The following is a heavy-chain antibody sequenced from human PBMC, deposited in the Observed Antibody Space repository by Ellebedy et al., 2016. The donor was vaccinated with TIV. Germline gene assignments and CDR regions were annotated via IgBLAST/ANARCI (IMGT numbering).Heavy chain of an antibody. CDR3: ARGEGYVGYCSSTSCYALNY. Sequence: AASVKVSCKASGYTFTGYYMHWVRQAPGQGLEWMGWINPNSGGTNYAQKFQGWVTMTRDTSISTAYMELSRLRSDDTAVNYWARGEGYVGYCSSTSCYALNYWGQGTLVTVSS. CDR2: INPNSGGT. CDR1: GYTFTGYY. D-gene: IGHD2-2*01. V-gene: IGHV1-2*04. J-gene: IGHJ4*02.